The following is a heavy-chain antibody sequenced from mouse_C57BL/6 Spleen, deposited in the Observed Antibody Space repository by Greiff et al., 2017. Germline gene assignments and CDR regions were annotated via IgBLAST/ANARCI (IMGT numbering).Heavy chain of an antibody. CDR2: IYPGSGST. D-gene: IGHD2-3*01. CDR1: GYTFTSYW. V-gene: IGHV1-55*01. CDR3: ARKDGYYKSFDV. J-gene: IGHJ1*03. Sequence: QVQLQQPGAELVKPGASVKMSCKASGYTFTSYWITWVKQRPGQGLEWIGDIYPGSGSTNYNEKFKSKATLTVDTSSSTAYMQLSSLTSEDSAVYYCARKDGYYKSFDVWGTGTTVTVSS.